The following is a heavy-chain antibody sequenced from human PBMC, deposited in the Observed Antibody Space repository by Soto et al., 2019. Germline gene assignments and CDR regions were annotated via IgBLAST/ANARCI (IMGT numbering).Heavy chain of an antibody. D-gene: IGHD6-19*01. J-gene: IGHJ6*02. CDR3: ARTSSSAFYFYGLDV. V-gene: IGHV1-18*01. CDR2: ISAYNGVT. Sequence: QVQLVQSGTEVKMPGASVKVSCKASGYTFTSDGFSWVRQAPGQGLEWMGWISAYNGVTNYAQNFQDRLSMTTGTSTSTVYMELRSLRSDDTDVYYCARTSSSAFYFYGLDVWGHGTSVTVSS. CDR1: GYTFTSDG.